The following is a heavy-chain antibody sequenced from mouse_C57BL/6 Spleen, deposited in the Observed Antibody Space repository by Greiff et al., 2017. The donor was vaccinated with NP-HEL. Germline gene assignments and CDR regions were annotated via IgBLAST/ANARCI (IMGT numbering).Heavy chain of an antibody. CDR1: GYTFTSYW. D-gene: IGHD1-1*01. V-gene: IGHV1-55*01. Sequence: QVHVKQPGAELVKPGASVKMSCKASGYTFTSYWITWVKQRPGQGLEWIGDIYPGSGSTNYNEKFKSKATLTVDTSSSTAYMQLSSLTSEDSAVYYCARDGDTTVVAPYHYAMDYWGQGTSVTVSS. CDR2: IYPGSGST. CDR3: ARDGDTTVVAPYHYAMDY. J-gene: IGHJ4*01.